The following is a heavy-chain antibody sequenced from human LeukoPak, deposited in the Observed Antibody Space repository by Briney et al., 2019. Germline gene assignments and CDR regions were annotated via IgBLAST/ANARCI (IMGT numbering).Heavy chain of an antibody. Sequence: GAPVKVSCKASGYTFTSYGISWVRQAPGQGLEWMGWISAYNGNTYYAQKLQGRVTMTTDTSTGTAYMELRSLRSEDTAVYYCIVGELQRADAFDIWGQGTMVTVSS. CDR3: IVGELQRADAFDI. CDR2: ISAYNGNT. J-gene: IGHJ3*02. D-gene: IGHD1-26*01. CDR1: GYTFTSYG. V-gene: IGHV1-18*01.